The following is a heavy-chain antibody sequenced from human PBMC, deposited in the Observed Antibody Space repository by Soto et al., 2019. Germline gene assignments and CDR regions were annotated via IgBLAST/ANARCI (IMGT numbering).Heavy chain of an antibody. J-gene: IGHJ5*02. CDR1: GYTFTGYY. V-gene: IGHV1-2*04. CDR2: INPNSGGT. Sequence: ASVKVSCKASGYTFTGYYMHWVRQAPGQGLEWMGWINPNSGGTNYAQKFQGWATMTRDTSISTAYMELSRLRSDDTAVYYCARDARSCSGGSCYQYNWLDPWGQGTLVPVSS. CDR3: ARDARSCSGGSCYQYNWLDP. D-gene: IGHD2-15*01.